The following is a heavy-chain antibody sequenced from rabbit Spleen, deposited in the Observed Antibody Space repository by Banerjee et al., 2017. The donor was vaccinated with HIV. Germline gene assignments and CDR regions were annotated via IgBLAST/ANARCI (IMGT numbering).Heavy chain of an antibody. CDR1: GFSFSTYYY. J-gene: IGHJ4*01. Sequence: QSLEESGGGLVQPEGSLTLTCTASGFSFSTYYYMCWVRQAPGKGLEWIGCIGTGSGNTYYASWAKGRFTISKTSSTTVTLQMTSLTAADTATYFCARENPTSGGYDYELWGPGTLVTVS. CDR2: IGTGSGNT. D-gene: IGHD1-1*01. V-gene: IGHV1S40*01. CDR3: ARENPTSGGYDYEL.